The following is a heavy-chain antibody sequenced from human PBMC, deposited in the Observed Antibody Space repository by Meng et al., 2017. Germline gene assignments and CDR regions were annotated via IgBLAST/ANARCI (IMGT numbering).Heavy chain of an antibody. J-gene: IGHJ3*02. V-gene: IGHV5-51*01. CDR3: ARVDIVVVVAANEGAFHI. CDR1: GYSISNYW. D-gene: IGHD2-15*01. Sequence: GGSLRLSCKASGYSISNYWIGWVRQKPGKGLEWMGILSPGNSDTRYSPSFQGQVTISADNSINTAYLQWSSLTASDTAIYYCARVDIVVVVAANEGAFHIWGQGTMVTVSS. CDR2: LSPGNSDT.